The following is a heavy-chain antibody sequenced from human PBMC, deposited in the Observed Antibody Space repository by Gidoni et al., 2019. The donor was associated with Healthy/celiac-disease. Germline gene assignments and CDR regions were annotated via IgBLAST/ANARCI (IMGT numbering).Heavy chain of an antibody. V-gene: IGHV3-21*01. Sequence: EVQLVEDGGGLVKPGGSLRPSCAASGCTFSSHSRNWVRQAPGKGLEWVSSMSSRSSYIYYADSVKGRFTISRDNAKNSLYLQMNSLRAEDTAVYYCARVGNYFDSTGSTGAFDIWGQGTMVTVSS. CDR1: GCTFSSHS. CDR2: MSSRSSYI. D-gene: IGHD3-22*01. J-gene: IGHJ3*02. CDR3: ARVGNYFDSTGSTGAFDI.